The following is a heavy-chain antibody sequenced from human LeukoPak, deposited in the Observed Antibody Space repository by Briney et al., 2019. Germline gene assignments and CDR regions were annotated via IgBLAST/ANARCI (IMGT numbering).Heavy chain of an antibody. CDR3: ARTERVVPAARPFDY. CDR2: MNPNINKA. J-gene: IGHJ4*02. CDR1: GYTFTSFD. Sequence: GASVNVSCKASGYTFTSFDINWVRQATGQGLEWMGWMNPNINKAGYAQKFQGRVTLTMNTFISTAYMELSGLTSEDTAVYYCARTERVVPAARPFDYWGQGTLVTVSS. D-gene: IGHD2-2*01. V-gene: IGHV1-8*01.